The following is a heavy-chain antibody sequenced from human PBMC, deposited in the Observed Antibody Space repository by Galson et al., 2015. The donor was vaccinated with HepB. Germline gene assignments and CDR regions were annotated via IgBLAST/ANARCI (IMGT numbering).Heavy chain of an antibody. CDR3: VKERHYGGYSFGNFDY. CDR2: ISGSGSYT. Sequence: SLRLSCAASRFTFGSYAMNWVRQAPGKGLEWVSHISGSGSYTEYADSVKGRFTISRDYSNNTLYLQMNSLRAEDTAVYYCVKERHYGGYSFGNFDYWGPGTLVTVSS. V-gene: IGHV3-23*01. J-gene: IGHJ4*02. CDR1: RFTFGSYA. D-gene: IGHD5-18*01.